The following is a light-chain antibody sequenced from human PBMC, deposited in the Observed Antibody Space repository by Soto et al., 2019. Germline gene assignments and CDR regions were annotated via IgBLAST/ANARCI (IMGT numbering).Light chain of an antibody. V-gene: IGKV3-15*01. CDR3: QQNNKWPPVT. J-gene: IGKJ4*01. Sequence: EVGMTQSPATVSVSPGEGVTLSCRASQTISNDLAWYQQKPGHAPRLLIYGASTRATGVPARFSGGGSGTEFTLTISSLQSEDFAFYYCQQNNKWPPVTFGGGTKVEIK. CDR2: GAS. CDR1: QTISND.